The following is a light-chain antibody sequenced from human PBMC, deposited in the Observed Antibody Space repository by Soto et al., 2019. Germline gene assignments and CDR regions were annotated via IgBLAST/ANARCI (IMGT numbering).Light chain of an antibody. Sequence: HLVLTQSPSASASLGASVKLTCTLSSGHSTYAIARHQQKPEKGPRYLMKLDRAGSHNKGDGIPDRFSGSSSGAERYLIISSLQSEDEADYYCQTWGTGFWVFGGGTKLTVL. J-gene: IGLJ3*02. CDR1: SGHSTYA. CDR3: QTWGTGFWV. V-gene: IGLV4-69*01. CDR2: LDRAGSH.